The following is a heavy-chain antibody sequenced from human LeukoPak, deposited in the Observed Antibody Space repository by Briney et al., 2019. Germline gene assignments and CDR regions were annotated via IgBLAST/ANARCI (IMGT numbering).Heavy chain of an antibody. CDR1: GGTFSSYA. J-gene: IGHJ4*02. V-gene: IGHV1-69*05. D-gene: IGHD1-26*01. Sequence: SVEVSCKASGGTFSSYAISWVRQAPGQGLEWMGRIIPIFGTANYAQKFQGRVTITTDESTSTAYMELSSLRSEDTAVYYCARAFLTRTPYSGSYYTGFDYWGQGTLVTVSS. CDR3: ARAFLTRTPYSGSYYTGFDY. CDR2: IIPIFGTA.